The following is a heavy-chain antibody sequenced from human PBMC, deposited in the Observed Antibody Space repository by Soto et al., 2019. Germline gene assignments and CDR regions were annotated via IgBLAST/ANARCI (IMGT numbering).Heavy chain of an antibody. V-gene: IGHV3-7*01. CDR3: ARLSPY. CDR2: IKPDGSEK. J-gene: IGHJ4*02. D-gene: IGHD3-16*02. CDR1: GFTFSGYW. Sequence: GGSLRLSCAASGFTFSGYWMSWVRQAPGKGLEWVANIKPDGSEKYYVDSVKGRFTISRDDAKNSLYLEMNSLRAEDTAVYYCARLSPYWGQGA.